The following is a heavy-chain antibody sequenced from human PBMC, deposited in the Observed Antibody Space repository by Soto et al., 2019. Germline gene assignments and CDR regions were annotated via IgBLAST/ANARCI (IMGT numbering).Heavy chain of an antibody. J-gene: IGHJ4*02. D-gene: IGHD3-10*01. CDR1: GFSLTTSGVG. CDR3: AHSSGRSGDY. V-gene: IGHV2-5*02. Sequence: QITLKESGPTLVKPTQTLTLTCTFSGFSLTTSGVGVGWIRQPPGKALEWLALLYWDDDKRYSPSLKSRLTIPMATPNNQVVLTTTNMDPVDTGTYFCAHSSGRSGDYWGQGTLVTVSS. CDR2: LYWDDDK.